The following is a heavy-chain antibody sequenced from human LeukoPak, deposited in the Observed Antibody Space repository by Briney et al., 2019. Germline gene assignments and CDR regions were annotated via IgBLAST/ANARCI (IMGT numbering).Heavy chain of an antibody. J-gene: IGHJ4*02. CDR2: ISSSSSSYI. CDR3: ARSSYSSSWYVDY. V-gene: IGHV3-21*01. CDR1: GFTFSSYS. Sequence: PGGSLRLSCAASGFTFSSYSMNWVRQAPGKGLEWVSSISSSSSSYIYYADSVKGRFTISRDNAKNSLYLQMNSLRAEDTAVYYCARSSYSSSWYVDYWGQGTLVTVSS. D-gene: IGHD6-13*01.